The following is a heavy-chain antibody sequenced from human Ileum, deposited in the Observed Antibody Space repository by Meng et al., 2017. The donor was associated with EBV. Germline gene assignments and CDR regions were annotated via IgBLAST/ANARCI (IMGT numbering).Heavy chain of an antibody. CDR2: IDTDGSTT. Sequence: VRRVESGGGLVQPCGSLRLSCSSSGFTFSNSWMHWLRQAPGKGLVWVSHIDTDGSTTNYAGSVKGRFTISRDNAKNTLSLQMNSLRVEDTAVYYCVRGGLGPWYWGQGTLVTVSS. D-gene: IGHD3/OR15-3a*01. CDR3: VRGGLGPWY. CDR1: GFTFSNSW. V-gene: IGHV3-74*01. J-gene: IGHJ4*02.